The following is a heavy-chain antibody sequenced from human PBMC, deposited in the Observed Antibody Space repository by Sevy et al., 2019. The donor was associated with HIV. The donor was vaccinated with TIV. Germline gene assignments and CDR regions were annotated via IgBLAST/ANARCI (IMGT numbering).Heavy chain of an antibody. Sequence: GGSLRLSCSASRFTFSSYALHWVRQAPGKGLEYVSTISDNGGSTYYADSVKGRFTIPRDNSKNTLYLQMSSLRAEDTAVYYCVRGGWGSGYYYNEIDYWGQGTLVTVSS. J-gene: IGHJ4*02. D-gene: IGHD3-10*01. CDR1: RFTFSSYA. CDR3: VRGGWGSGYYYNEIDY. CDR2: ISDNGGST. V-gene: IGHV3-64D*06.